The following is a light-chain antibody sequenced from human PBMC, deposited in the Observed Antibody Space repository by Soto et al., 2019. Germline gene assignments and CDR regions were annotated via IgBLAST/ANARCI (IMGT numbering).Light chain of an antibody. CDR3: QQYNSYSPLT. CDR1: QSISNW. CDR2: HAS. V-gene: IGKV1-5*01. Sequence: DIQMPQSPSTLPASVGDSVPITCRASQSISNWLAWYQQKPGTAPKLLIYHASSLESGVPSRFSGSGSGTEFTLTIRSLQPDDLATYYCQQYNSYSPLTFGGGNKVDIK. J-gene: IGKJ4*01.